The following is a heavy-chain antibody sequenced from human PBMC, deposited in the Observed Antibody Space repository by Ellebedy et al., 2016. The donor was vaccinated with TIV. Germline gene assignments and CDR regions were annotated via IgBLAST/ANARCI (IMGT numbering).Heavy chain of an antibody. J-gene: IGHJ4*02. CDR1: GFTFSSYA. CDR2: ISGSGGST. V-gene: IGHV3-23*01. D-gene: IGHD3-10*01. Sequence: GESLKISCAASGFTFSSYAMSWVRQAPGKGLEWVSGISGSGGSTYYADSVKGRFTISRDNSKNTVFLQMTRLRLEDTAMYYCARDDQYASGTYIDYWGQGTLVTVSS. CDR3: ARDDQYASGTYIDY.